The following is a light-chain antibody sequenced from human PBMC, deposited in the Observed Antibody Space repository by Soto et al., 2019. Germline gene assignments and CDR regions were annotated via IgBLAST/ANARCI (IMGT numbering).Light chain of an antibody. J-gene: IGKJ3*01. V-gene: IGKV3-11*01. CDR3: QHRCNWLRT. CDR2: DAS. CDR1: QSVGSF. Sequence: EIVLTQSPATLSLSPGERATLSCRASQSVGSFLAWYQQKSGQAPRLLIYDASNRAPGIPARFRGSGSGTDFTPTISSLEPEDFAVYYCQHRCNWLRTFGPGTKVDIK.